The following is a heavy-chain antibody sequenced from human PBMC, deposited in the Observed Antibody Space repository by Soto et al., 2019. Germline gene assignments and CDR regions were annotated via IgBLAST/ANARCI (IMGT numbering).Heavy chain of an antibody. CDR3: ALIRPSYFYGSGSDFYFDY. D-gene: IGHD3-10*01. J-gene: IGHJ4*02. V-gene: IGHV2-5*01. CDR2: LYGHGDK. Sequence: QITLKESGPPLVNPTQTLTLSCTFSGFSLTTSGEGVGWIRQSPGKALEWLALLYGHGDKRYSPSLTSRLTITKDTSRSQVVLTMTNTEPVDTATYYCALIRPSYFYGSGSDFYFDYWGQGTLVIVSS. CDR1: GFSLTTSGEG.